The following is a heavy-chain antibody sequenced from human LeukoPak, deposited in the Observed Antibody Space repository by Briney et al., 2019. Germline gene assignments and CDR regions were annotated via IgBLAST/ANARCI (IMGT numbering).Heavy chain of an antibody. CDR2: FYYGVNT. J-gene: IGHJ5*02. D-gene: IGHD2-15*01. CDR3: GRVVGSSWFDP. V-gene: IGHV4-59*01. Sequence: SETLSLTCTLSGASLSIYYWSWIRQPPGKGLDWVGFFYYGVNTYYNSSLKSRVTISVDMSKSQFSLKLSAVTAADTAVYYWGRVVGSSWFDPWGQGTLVTVSS. CDR1: GASLSIYY.